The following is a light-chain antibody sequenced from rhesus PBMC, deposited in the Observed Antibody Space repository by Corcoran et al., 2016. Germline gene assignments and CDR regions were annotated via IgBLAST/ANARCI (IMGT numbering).Light chain of an antibody. CDR3: CSYASSRAHI. J-gene: IGLJ1*01. CDR2: EVN. Sequence: QAALTQSPSVSGSPGQSVTISCTGTSSYIGGYNRVYWYQQHPGKAPKLMIYEVNKRPSWVYDRFSGSKSGNTASLTISGLHAEDEADYFCCSYASSRAHIFGAGTRLTV. CDR1: SSYIGGYNR. V-gene: IGLV2-13*02.